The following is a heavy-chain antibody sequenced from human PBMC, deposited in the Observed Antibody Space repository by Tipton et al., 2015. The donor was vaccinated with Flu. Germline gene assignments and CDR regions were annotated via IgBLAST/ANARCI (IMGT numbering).Heavy chain of an antibody. CDR3: ARDVSRNKLSYPRDF. J-gene: IGHJ4*02. CDR2: ISSSGTTV. CDR1: GFTFGDYY. V-gene: IGHV3-11*01. D-gene: IGHD2-8*01. Sequence: SLRLSCSTSGFTFGDYYMAWVRQAPGKGLESVAFISSSGTTVDYADSVRGRFTISRDNSKKSLYLDMNSLRDDDTAIYYWARDVSRNKLSYPRDFWGEGTWVA.